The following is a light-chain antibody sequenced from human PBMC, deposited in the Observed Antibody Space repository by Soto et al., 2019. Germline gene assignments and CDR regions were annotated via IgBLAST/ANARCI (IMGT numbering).Light chain of an antibody. CDR2: GNS. V-gene: IGLV1-40*01. CDR3: QSYASSLSALVV. Sequence: QSVLTQPPSVSGAPGQRVTISCTGSSSNIGAGYDVHWYQQLPGTAPKLLIYGNSNRPSGVPDRFSGSKSGTSASLAITGLQAEDEADYYCQSYASSLSALVVFGGGTQLTVL. CDR1: SSNIGAGYD. J-gene: IGLJ2*01.